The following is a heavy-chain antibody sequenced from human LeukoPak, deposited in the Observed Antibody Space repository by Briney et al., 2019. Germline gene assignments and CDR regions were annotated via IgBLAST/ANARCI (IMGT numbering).Heavy chain of an antibody. Sequence: PSETLSLTCTVSGGSISSSSYYWGWIRQPPGKGLEWIGSIYYSGSTYYNPSLKSRVTISVDTSKNQFSLKLSSVTAADTAVYYCARDHRYSGYDYYYYMDVWGKGTTVTVSS. CDR1: GGSISSSSYY. V-gene: IGHV4-39*07. CDR3: ARDHRYSGYDYYYYMDV. CDR2: IYYSGST. J-gene: IGHJ6*03. D-gene: IGHD5-12*01.